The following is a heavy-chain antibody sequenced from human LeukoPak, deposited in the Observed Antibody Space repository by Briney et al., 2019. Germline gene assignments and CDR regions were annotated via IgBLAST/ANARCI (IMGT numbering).Heavy chain of an antibody. CDR2: IYSDGGT. Sequence: GGSLRLSCAASGFTFSSYSMNWVRQAPGKGLEWVSIIYSDGGTFYADSVKGRFTISRDNSKNTLYVQMNSLRAEDTAVYYCASGSGHVSYSHWGQGTLVTVSS. V-gene: IGHV3-66*01. J-gene: IGHJ4*02. CDR3: ASGSGHVSYSH. D-gene: IGHD6-25*01. CDR1: GFTFSSYS.